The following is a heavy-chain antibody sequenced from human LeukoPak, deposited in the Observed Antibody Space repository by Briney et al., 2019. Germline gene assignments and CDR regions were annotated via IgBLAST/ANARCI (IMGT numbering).Heavy chain of an antibody. CDR2: ISSSGSNI. D-gene: IGHD6-13*01. V-gene: IGHV3-48*03. CDR3: GRFGAAALGFDI. Sequence: GGSLRLSCAASGFTFSSYEMNWVRQAPGKGLEWGSYISSSGSNIYYAESVKGRFTISRDNAKNSVYLQMNSLRAEDTAVYYCGRFGAAALGFDIWGQGTMVTVSS. CDR1: GFTFSSYE. J-gene: IGHJ3*02.